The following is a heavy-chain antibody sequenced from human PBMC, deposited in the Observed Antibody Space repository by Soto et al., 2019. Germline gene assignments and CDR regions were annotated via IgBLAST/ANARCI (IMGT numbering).Heavy chain of an antibody. Sequence: ASVKVSCKVSGYTLTELSMHWVRQAPGKGLEWMGGFDPEDGETIYAQKFQGRVTMTEDTSTDTAYMELSSLRSEDTAVYYCATRGTGDMAPDDAFDIWGQGTMVTVSS. J-gene: IGHJ3*02. CDR3: ATRGTGDMAPDDAFDI. CDR2: FDPEDGET. D-gene: IGHD2-21*01. V-gene: IGHV1-24*01. CDR1: GYTLTELS.